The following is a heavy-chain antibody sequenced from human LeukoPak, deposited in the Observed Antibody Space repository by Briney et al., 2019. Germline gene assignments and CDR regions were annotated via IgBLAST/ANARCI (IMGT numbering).Heavy chain of an antibody. CDR3: ARGFSWVSSSLGY. D-gene: IGHD6-13*01. CDR2: INHSGST. Sequence: SETLSLTCAVYGGSFSGYYWSWIRQPPGKGLEWIGEINHSGSTNFHRSPKSRFTISVNTSKKQFSLKLSSVTAAATAVYSFARGFSWVSSSLGYWGQGTLDTVSS. V-gene: IGHV4-34*01. J-gene: IGHJ4*02. CDR1: GGSFSGYY.